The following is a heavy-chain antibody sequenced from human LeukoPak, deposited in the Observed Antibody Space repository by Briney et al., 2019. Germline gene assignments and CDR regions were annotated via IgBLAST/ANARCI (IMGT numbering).Heavy chain of an antibody. V-gene: IGHV1-18*01. J-gene: IGHJ4*02. CDR1: GYTFTSYG. CDR2: ISAYNGNT. CDR3: ASSYCSSTSCYPSGYFDY. D-gene: IGHD2-2*01. Sequence: ASVTVSCKASGYTFTSYGISWVRQAPGQGLEWMGWISAYNGNTNYAQKLQGRVTMTTDTSTSTAYMELRSLRSDDTAVYYCASSYCSSTSCYPSGYFDYWGQGTLVTVSS.